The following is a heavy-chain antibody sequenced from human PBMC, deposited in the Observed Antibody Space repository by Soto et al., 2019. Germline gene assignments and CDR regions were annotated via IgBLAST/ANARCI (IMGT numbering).Heavy chain of an antibody. Sequence: QVQLVQSGAEVKKPGSSVKVSCKASGGTFSSYAISWVRQARGQGLEWMGGTIPMFGTANYAQKFQGRVTITADESXXPXYXXLSSLRSEDTAVYYCARDGGYSGYDRTIYYYGMDVWGQGTTVTVSS. CDR2: TIPMFGTA. CDR1: GGTFSSYA. V-gene: IGHV1-69*12. CDR3: ARDGGYSGYDRTIYYYGMDV. D-gene: IGHD5-12*01. J-gene: IGHJ6*02.